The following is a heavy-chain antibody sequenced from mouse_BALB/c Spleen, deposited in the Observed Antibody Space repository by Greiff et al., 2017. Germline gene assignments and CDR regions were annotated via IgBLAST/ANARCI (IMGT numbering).Heavy chain of an antibody. J-gene: IGHJ2*01. CDR2: IDPANGNT. Sequence: EVKVVESGAELVKPGASVKLSCTASGFNIKDTYMHWVKQRPEQGLEWIGRIDPANGNTKYDPKFQGKATITADTSSNTAYLQLSSLTSEDTAVYYCAIITTDYWGQGTTLTVSS. CDR3: AIITTDY. CDR1: GFNIKDTY. V-gene: IGHV14-3*02. D-gene: IGHD1-1*01.